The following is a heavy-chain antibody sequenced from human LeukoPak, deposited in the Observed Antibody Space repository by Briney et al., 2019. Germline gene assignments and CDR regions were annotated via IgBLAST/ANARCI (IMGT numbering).Heavy chain of an antibody. D-gene: IGHD2-2*01. V-gene: IGHV3-23*01. Sequence: GGSLRLSCAAAGFIFSSYAMSWVRQAPGKGLEWVSTISGSGGSTYYADSVKGRFTISRDNSKNTLYLQMNSLRAEDTAVYYCAPIVVVPAAFDYWGQGTLVTVSS. J-gene: IGHJ4*02. CDR2: ISGSGGST. CDR3: APIVVVPAAFDY. CDR1: GFIFSSYA.